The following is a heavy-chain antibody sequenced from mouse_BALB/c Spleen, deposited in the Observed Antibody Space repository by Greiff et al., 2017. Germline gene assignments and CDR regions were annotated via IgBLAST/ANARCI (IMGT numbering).Heavy chain of an antibody. CDR2: ISSGSSTI. V-gene: IGHV5-17*02. J-gene: IGHJ1*01. CDR1: GFTFSSFG. Sequence: EVQGVESGGGLVQPGGSRKLSCAASGFTFSSFGMHWVRQAPEKGLEWVAYISSGSSTIYYADTVKGRFTISRDNPKNTLFLQMTSLRSEDTAMYYCARSGLLRGYWYFDVWGAGTTVTVSS. CDR3: ARSGLLRGYWYFDV. D-gene: IGHD1-1*01.